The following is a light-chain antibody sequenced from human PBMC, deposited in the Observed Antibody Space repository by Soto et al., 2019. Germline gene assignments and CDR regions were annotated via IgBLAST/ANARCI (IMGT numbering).Light chain of an antibody. Sequence: AIRMTQSPSSFSASTGDRVTITCRASQGISSYLAWYQQKPGKAPKLLIYAASTLQSGGPSRFSGSGSGADFTLTISCLQSEDFATYYCQQYYSYLGTFGQGTKVEIK. CDR2: AAS. CDR3: QQYYSYLGT. J-gene: IGKJ1*01. V-gene: IGKV1-8*01. CDR1: QGISSY.